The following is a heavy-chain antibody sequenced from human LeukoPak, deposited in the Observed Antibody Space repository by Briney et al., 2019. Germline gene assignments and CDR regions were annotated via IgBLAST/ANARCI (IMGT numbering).Heavy chain of an antibody. CDR3: ARQTGSGLFILP. V-gene: IGHV4-39*01. CDR1: GVSISSSNSY. D-gene: IGHD3/OR15-3a*01. Sequence: SETLSLTCTVSGVSISSSNSYWGWIRQPPGKGLEWIGSIYYSGNTYYTASLKSQVSISIDTSKNQFSLRLTSVTAADTAVYYCARQTGSGLFILPGGQGTLVTVSS. CDR2: IYYSGNT. J-gene: IGHJ4*02.